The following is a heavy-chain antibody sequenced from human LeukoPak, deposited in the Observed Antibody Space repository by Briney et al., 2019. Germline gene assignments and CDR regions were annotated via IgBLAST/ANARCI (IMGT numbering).Heavy chain of an antibody. V-gene: IGHV3-21*01. CDR2: ISNSSSYI. CDR3: ARDFKLFTFVPYYYYGMYV. CDR1: GFTFSSYS. Sequence: GGSLRLSCAASGFTFSSYSMNWVRQAPGKGLEWVSSISNSSSYIYYADSVKGRCTISRDNAKNSLYLQMSSLRAEDTALYLCARDFKLFTFVPYYYYGMYVWGEGTTVTASS. J-gene: IGHJ6*01.